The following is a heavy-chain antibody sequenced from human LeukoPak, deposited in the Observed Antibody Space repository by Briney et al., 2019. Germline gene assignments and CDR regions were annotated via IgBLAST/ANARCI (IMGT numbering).Heavy chain of an antibody. V-gene: IGHV4-4*07. Sequence: PSETLSRTCPVSGGSISRYFCHWIRQPAGKGLEWIGRIYSSGSTVYNPSLNSRVTMSIDTSKNQFSLRLRSVTAADTAVYYCATGPKSGYYAFEIWGQGTMVTVSS. CDR1: GGSISRYF. CDR2: IYSSGST. CDR3: ATGPKSGYYAFEI. J-gene: IGHJ3*02. D-gene: IGHD5-12*01.